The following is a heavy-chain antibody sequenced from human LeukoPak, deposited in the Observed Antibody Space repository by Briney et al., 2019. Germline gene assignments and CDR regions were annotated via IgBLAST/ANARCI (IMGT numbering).Heavy chain of an antibody. CDR2: IRYSGADT. V-gene: IGHV3-23*01. CDR1: GFTFSSYA. D-gene: IGHD6-19*01. J-gene: IGHJ4*02. Sequence: QPGGSLRLSCEASGFTFSSYAMSWVRQAPGKGLEWVSLIRYSGADTYYADSVKGRFTISRDNSKNTLYLQMNSLGAEDTAVYYCAKTHTSGWAFDYWGQGTLVTVSS. CDR3: AKTHTSGWAFDY.